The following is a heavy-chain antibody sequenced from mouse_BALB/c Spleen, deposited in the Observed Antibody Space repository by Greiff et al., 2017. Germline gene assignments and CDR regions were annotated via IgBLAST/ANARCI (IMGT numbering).Heavy chain of an antibody. CDR2: IWAGGST. J-gene: IGHJ1*01. D-gene: IGHD4-1*01. CDR1: GFSLTSYG. CDR3: AKHNWGYWYFDV. V-gene: IGHV2-9*02. Sequence: VKLEESGPGLVAPSQSLSITCTVSGFSLTSYGVHWVRQPPGKGLEWLGVIWAGGSTNYNSALMSRLSISKDNSKSQVFLKMNSLQTDDTAMYYCAKHNWGYWYFDVWGAGTTVTVSS.